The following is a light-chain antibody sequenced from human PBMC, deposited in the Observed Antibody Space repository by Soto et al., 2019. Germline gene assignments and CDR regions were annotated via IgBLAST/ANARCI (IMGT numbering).Light chain of an antibody. CDR2: AAS. Sequence: DIQMTQSPSSLSSSVGDIFTITCRASQSITTYLNWYRQKPGKAPKLLIYAASSLQSGVPSRFSGSGSETEFTLSISSLQPEDFATYFCQQIYSAPLTFGGGTKVDIK. J-gene: IGKJ4*01. CDR1: QSITTY. CDR3: QQIYSAPLT. V-gene: IGKV1-39*01.